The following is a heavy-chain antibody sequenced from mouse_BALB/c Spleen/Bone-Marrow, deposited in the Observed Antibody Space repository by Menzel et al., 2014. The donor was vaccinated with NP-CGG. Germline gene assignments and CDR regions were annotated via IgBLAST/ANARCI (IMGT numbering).Heavy chain of an antibody. V-gene: IGHV2-9*02. CDR2: IGAGGST. D-gene: IGHD1-1*01. J-gene: IGHJ4*01. CDR1: GFSLTSYG. Sequence: VKLVESGPGLVALSQRLSITCTVSGFSLTSYGVYWVRQPPGKGLEWLGVIGAGGSTNYNSALMSRLSISKDNSKSQVFLKMHSLQTDDTAMYYCARSPTSSWAMDYWGQGTSVTVSS. CDR3: ARSPTSSWAMDY.